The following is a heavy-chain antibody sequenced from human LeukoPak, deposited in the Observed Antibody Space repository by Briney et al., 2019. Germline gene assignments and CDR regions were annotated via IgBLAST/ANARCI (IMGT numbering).Heavy chain of an antibody. CDR3: ATSTQWLVTIDY. V-gene: IGHV3-23*01. Sequence: TGGSLRLSCPASGFTFSSYAMTWVRQAPGKGLERVSGISGSGVSTYYADSVKGRFTISRDNSKNTLYLQMNSLRAEDTAVYYCATSTQWLVTIDYWGQGTLVTVSS. J-gene: IGHJ4*02. CDR1: GFTFSSYA. CDR2: ISGSGVST. D-gene: IGHD6-19*01.